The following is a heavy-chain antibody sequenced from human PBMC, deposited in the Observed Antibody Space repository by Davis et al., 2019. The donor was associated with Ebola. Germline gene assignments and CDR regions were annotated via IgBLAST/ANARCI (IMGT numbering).Heavy chain of an antibody. Sequence: SLKISCAASGFTFDDYAMHWVRQAPVKGLEWVSGISWNSGSIGYADSVKGRFTISRDNAKNSLYLQMNSLRAEDTAVYYCARASTIYGDYLDYWGQGTLVTVSS. V-gene: IGHV3-9*01. J-gene: IGHJ4*02. CDR3: ARASTIYGDYLDY. CDR2: ISWNSGSI. CDR1: GFTFDDYA. D-gene: IGHD4-17*01.